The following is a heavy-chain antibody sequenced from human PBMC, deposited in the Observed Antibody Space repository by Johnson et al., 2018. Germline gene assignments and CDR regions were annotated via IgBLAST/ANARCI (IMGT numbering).Heavy chain of an antibody. J-gene: IGHJ6*02. CDR2: ISYDGSNK. CDR3: AKALWFGELYNDYYYYYGMDV. Sequence: VQLVETGGGLVQPGGSLRLSCAASGFTFSSYGMHWVRQAPGKGLEWVAVISYDGSNKYYADSVKGRFTISRDNSTNTLYLQMNSLRAEDTGVYYCAKALWFGELYNDYYYYYGMDVVGQGTTVTVSS. D-gene: IGHD3-10*01. V-gene: IGHV3-30*18. CDR1: GFTFSSYG.